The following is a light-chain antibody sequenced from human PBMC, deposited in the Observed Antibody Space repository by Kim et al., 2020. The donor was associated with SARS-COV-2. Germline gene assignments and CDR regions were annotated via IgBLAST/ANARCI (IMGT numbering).Light chain of an antibody. CDR3: NSRDSNDNVV. CDR1: SLRSYY. Sequence: ALGKTVRITCRGDSLRSYYATWYQQKPGQAPIVVIYGKNNRPSGIPDRFSGSSSGNTASLTITGTQAGDEADYYCNSRDSNDNVVFGGGTQLTVL. CDR2: GKN. J-gene: IGLJ2*01. V-gene: IGLV3-19*01.